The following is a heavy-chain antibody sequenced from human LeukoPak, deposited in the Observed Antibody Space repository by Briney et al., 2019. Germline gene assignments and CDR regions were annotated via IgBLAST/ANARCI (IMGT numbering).Heavy chain of an antibody. Sequence: PSETLSLTCTVSGGSISSYYWSWIRQPPGKGLEWIGYIFTSGNTNYNPSLKSRVTISVDTSNNQFSLKLTSVTAADTALYFCARAGYDWNYDYWGQGALVTVSS. CDR2: IFTSGNT. CDR1: GGSISSYY. V-gene: IGHV4-4*09. D-gene: IGHD5-12*01. J-gene: IGHJ4*02. CDR3: ARAGYDWNYDY.